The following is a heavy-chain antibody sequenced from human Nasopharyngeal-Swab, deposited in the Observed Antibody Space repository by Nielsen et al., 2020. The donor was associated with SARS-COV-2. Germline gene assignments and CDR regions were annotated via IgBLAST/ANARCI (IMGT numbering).Heavy chain of an antibody. J-gene: IGHJ6*03. CDR2: INAGNGNA. Sequence: ASVKVSCKASGYTFTSHALHWVRQAPGQRLEWMGWINAGNGNANYSQKFQDRVTITRDTSASTAYMELTSLRSEDTAVYHCARAALYCSGSNCSSNYYYYMDVWGKGATVTVSS. CDR1: GYTFTSHA. V-gene: IGHV1-3*01. D-gene: IGHD2-15*01. CDR3: ARAALYCSGSNCSSNYYYYMDV.